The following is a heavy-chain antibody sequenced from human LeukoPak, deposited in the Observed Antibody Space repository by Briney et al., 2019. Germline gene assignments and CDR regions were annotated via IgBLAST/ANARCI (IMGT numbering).Heavy chain of an antibody. V-gene: IGHV4-39*01. CDR3: AGSLGGVFDY. J-gene: IGHJ4*02. CDR2: IYYSGST. CDR1: GGSISSSSYY. D-gene: IGHD3-16*01. Sequence: SETLSLTCTVSGGSISSSSYYWGWIRQPPGKGLEWIGSIYYSGSTYYNPSLKSRVTISVDMSKNQFSLKLSSVTAADTAVYYCAGSLGGVFDYWGQGTLVTVSS.